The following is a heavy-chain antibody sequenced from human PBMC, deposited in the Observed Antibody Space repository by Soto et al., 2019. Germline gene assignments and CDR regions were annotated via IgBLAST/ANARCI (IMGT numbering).Heavy chain of an antibody. D-gene: IGHD3-9*01. J-gene: IGHJ4*02. CDR1: GFTFSSYA. CDR3: AKDSWYYDILTGYCDY. CDR2: ISGSGGST. V-gene: IGHV3-23*01. Sequence: GGSLRLSCAASGFTFSSYAMSWVRQAPGKGLEWVSAISGSGGSTYYADSVKGRFTISRDNSKNTLYLQMNSLRAEDTAVYYCAKDSWYYDILTGYCDYWGQGTLVTVSS.